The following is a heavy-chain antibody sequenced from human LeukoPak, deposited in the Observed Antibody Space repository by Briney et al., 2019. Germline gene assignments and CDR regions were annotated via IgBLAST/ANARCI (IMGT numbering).Heavy chain of an antibody. CDR3: ARTLVLLWFGELPQIDAFDI. CDR2: ISSSSSYT. Sequence: RGSLRLSCAASGFTFSDYYMSWIRQAPGKGLEWVSYISSSSSYTNYADSVKGRFTISRDNAKNSLYLQMNSLGAEDTAVYYCARTLVLLWFGELPQIDAFDIWGQGTMVTVSS. CDR1: GFTFSDYY. J-gene: IGHJ3*02. V-gene: IGHV3-11*06. D-gene: IGHD3-10*01.